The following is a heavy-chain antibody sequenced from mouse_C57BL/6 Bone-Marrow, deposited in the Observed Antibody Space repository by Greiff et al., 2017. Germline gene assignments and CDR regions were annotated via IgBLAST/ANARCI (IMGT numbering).Heavy chain of an antibody. CDR2: IDPADGDT. CDR3: ARNSVFDY. Sequence: VQLQQSGAELVKPGASVKLSCTASGFTITDYYMHWVKQRPEQGLEWIGRIDPADGDTKYAPKFQGKATITADTSSNTAYLQLSSLTSEDTAVDYCARNSVFDYWGQGTTLTVSS. V-gene: IGHV14-2*01. CDR1: GFTITDYY. J-gene: IGHJ2*01.